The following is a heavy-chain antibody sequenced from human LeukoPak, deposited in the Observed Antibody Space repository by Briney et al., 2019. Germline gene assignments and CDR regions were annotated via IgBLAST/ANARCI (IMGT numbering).Heavy chain of an antibody. V-gene: IGHV3-30-3*01. Sequence: GGSLRLSCAASGFTFSSYAMHWVRQAPGKGLEWVAVISYDGSNKYYADSAKGRFTISRDNSKNTLYLQMNSLRAEDTAVYYCARDRKGALNYGMDVWGQGTTVTVSS. CDR2: ISYDGSNK. CDR1: GFTFSSYA. CDR3: ARDRKGALNYGMDV. J-gene: IGHJ6*02.